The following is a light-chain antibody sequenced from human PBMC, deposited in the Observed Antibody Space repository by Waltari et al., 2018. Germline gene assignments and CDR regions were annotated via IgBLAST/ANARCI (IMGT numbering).Light chain of an antibody. V-gene: IGKV3-20*01. J-gene: IGKJ1*01. Sequence: EIVLTQSQGTLSLSPGETATLSCRASQCFSMYLAWYQQKPGQAPRLLIYHASSRATGIPDRFSGSGSGTDFSLTISRLEPEDFAMYYCQKYESLPATFGQGTKVEIK. CDR1: QCFSMY. CDR2: HAS. CDR3: QKYESLPAT.